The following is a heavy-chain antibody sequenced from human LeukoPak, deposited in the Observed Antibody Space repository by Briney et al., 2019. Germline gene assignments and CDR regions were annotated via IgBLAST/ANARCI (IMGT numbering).Heavy chain of an antibody. J-gene: IGHJ4*02. CDR3: ARDGLGSCSSTSCYFDY. CDR2: IIPIFGTA. CDR1: GGTFSSYA. Sequence: SVKVSCKASGGTFSSYAISWVRQAPGQGLEWMGGIIPIFGTANYAHKFQGRVTITADESTSTAYMELSSLRSEDTAVYYCARDGLGSCSSTSCYFDYWGQETLVTVSS. D-gene: IGHD2-2*01. V-gene: IGHV1-69*13.